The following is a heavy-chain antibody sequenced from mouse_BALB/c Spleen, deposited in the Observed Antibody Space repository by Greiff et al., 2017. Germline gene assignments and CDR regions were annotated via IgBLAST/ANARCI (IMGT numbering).Heavy chain of an antibody. D-gene: IGHD2-3*01. CDR1: GYSITSDYA. Sequence: EVQGVESGPGLVKPSQSLSLTCTVTGYSITSDYAWNWIRQFPGNKLEWMGYISYSGSTSYNPSLKSRISITRDTSKNQFFLQLNSVTTEDTATYYCARSPLYDGYWYFDVWGAGTTVTVSS. V-gene: IGHV3-2*02. CDR2: ISYSGST. CDR3: ARSPLYDGYWYFDV. J-gene: IGHJ1*01.